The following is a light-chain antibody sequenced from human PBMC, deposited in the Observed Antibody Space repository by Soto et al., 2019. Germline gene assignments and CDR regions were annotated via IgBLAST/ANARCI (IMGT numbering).Light chain of an antibody. V-gene: IGKV3-20*01. J-gene: IGKJ1*01. CDR1: QSVSSSY. CDR3: QQYGSSPST. Sequence: EIVLTQYPGTLSLSPGERATLSCRASQSVSSSYLAWYQQKPGQAPRLLIYGASSRATGIPDRFSGSGSGTDFTLTISRLEPEDFAVYYCQQYGSSPSTFCQGTNVDI. CDR2: GAS.